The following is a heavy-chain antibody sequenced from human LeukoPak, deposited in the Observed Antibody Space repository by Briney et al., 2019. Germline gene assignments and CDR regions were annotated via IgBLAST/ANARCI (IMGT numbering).Heavy chain of an antibody. V-gene: IGHV3-21*04. Sequence: GGSLRLSCAASGFTFSSYSMNWVRQAPGKGLEWVSSISSSSSYIYYADSVKDRFTISRDSSKNTLYLQMNSLRAEDTAVYYCAKRGAEVGTTIAPGDYWGQGSLVTVSS. D-gene: IGHD1-26*01. CDR1: GFTFSSYS. CDR3: AKRGAEVGTTIAPGDY. CDR2: ISSSSSYI. J-gene: IGHJ4*02.